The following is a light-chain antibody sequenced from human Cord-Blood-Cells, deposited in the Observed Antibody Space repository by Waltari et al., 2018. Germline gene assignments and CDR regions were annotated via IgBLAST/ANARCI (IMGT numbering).Light chain of an antibody. CDR1: QSVSSY. J-gene: IGKJ4*01. CDR2: DAS. Sequence: EIVLTQSPATLSLSPGERATLSCRPSQSVSSYLAWYQQKPGQAPRLLIYDASNRATGVPARFSGSGSGTDFTLTISSLEPEDFAVYYCQQGSNWPLTFGGGTKVEIK. V-gene: IGKV3-11*01. CDR3: QQGSNWPLT.